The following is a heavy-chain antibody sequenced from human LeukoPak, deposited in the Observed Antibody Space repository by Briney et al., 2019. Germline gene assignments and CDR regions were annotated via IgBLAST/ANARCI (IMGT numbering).Heavy chain of an antibody. CDR1: GYTFTSYG. J-gene: IGHJ6*02. CDR2: ISAYNGNT. V-gene: IGHV1-18*04. CDR3: ARMKETGLLWFGELSCLDV. D-gene: IGHD3-10*01. Sequence: ASVTVSCKASGYTFTSYGISWVRQAPGQGLEWMGWISAYNGNTNYAQKLQGRVTMTTDTSTSTAYMELRSLRSDDTAVYYCARMKETGLLWFGELSCLDVWGQGTTVTVSS.